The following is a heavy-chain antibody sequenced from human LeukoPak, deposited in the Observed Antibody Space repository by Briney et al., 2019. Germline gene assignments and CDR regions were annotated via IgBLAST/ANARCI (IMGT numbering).Heavy chain of an antibody. CDR2: INPNSGGT. CDR3: AKLDSSRYYFGSFFDY. CDR1: GYTFTGYY. J-gene: IGHJ4*02. D-gene: IGHD3-22*01. Sequence: GASVKVSFKASGYTFTGYYMHWVRQAPGQRLEWMGWINPNSGGTNYAQKFQGRVTMTRDTSISTAYMELRRLRSDDTAVYYCAKLDSSRYYFGSFFDYWGQGTLVTVSS. V-gene: IGHV1-2*02.